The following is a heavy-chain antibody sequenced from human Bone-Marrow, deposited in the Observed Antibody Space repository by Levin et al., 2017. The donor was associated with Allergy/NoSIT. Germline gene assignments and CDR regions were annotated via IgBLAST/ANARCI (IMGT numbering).Heavy chain of an antibody. Sequence: GESLKISCATSGFSISIYAMHWVRQAPGKGLEWVAVIGSDGSNIYYADSVKGRFTISRDNSKNSLFLQMNGLRAEDAAVYYCAKQNGSGTDYYYYGLDVWGQGTTVTVFS. J-gene: IGHJ6*02. CDR3: AKQNGSGTDYYYYGLDV. CDR2: IGSDGSNI. D-gene: IGHD3-10*01. CDR1: GFSISIYA. V-gene: IGHV3-30*18.